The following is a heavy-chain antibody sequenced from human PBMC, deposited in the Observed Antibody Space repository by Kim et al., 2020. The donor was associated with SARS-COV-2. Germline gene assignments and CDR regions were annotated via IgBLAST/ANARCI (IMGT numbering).Heavy chain of an antibody. CDR3: SRCCGLDY. V-gene: IGHV3-7*03. Sequence: GGSLRLSCAASGFSCSTSAMSWVRQAPGKGLELVASLRQDGSQTSYGDSVRGRFTISRDNAKNSLYLQMNSLTGEDTAVYYCSRCCGLDYWGQGAQVTVSS. J-gene: IGHJ4*02. D-gene: IGHD6-25*01. CDR2: LRQDGSQT. CDR1: GFSCSTSA.